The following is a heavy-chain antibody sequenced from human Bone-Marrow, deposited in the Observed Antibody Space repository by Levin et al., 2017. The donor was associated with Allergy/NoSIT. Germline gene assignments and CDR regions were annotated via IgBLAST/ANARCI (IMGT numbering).Heavy chain of an antibody. CDR1: GFTFSSYG. V-gene: IGHV3-30*18. J-gene: IGHJ6*02. D-gene: IGHD2-2*02. Sequence: SCAASGFTFSSYGMHWVRQAPGKGLEWVAVISYDGSNKYYADSVKGRFTISRDNSKNTLYLQMNSLRAEDTAVYYCAKSFEGGGYCSSTSCYRAYYGMDVWGQGTTVTVSS. CDR2: ISYDGSNK. CDR3: AKSFEGGGYCSSTSCYRAYYGMDV.